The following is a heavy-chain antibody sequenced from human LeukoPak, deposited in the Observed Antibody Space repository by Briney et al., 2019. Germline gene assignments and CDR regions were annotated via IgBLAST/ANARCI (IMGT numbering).Heavy chain of an antibody. CDR1: GSSISSSSYH. CDR2: GYYSGST. J-gene: IGHJ6*03. V-gene: IGHV4-39*01. Sequence: SETLSLTCTVSGSSISSSSYHWGWIRQPPGKGLEWIGSGYYSGSTNYNPSLKSRVTISVDTSKNQFSLNLRSVTAADTAVYYCARRPYYYVDVLGRGTTVTVSS. CDR3: ARRPYYYVDV.